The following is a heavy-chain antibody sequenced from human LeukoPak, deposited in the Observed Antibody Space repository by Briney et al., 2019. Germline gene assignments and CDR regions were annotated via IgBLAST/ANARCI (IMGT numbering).Heavy chain of an antibody. V-gene: IGHV3-30*18. J-gene: IGHJ4*02. D-gene: IGHD3-10*01. CDR1: GFTFSSYG. CDR3: AKGYGSGSYVVDY. CDR2: TSYDGSNE. Sequence: PGGSLRLSCAASGFTFSSYGMHWVRQAPGKGLEWVAFTSYDGSNEYYADSVKGRFTIFRDNAKNTLYLQMNSLRAGDTAVYYCAKGYGSGSYVVDYWGQGTLVTVSS.